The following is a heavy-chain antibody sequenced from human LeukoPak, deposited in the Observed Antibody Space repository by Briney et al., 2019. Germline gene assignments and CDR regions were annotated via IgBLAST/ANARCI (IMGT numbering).Heavy chain of an antibody. CDR2: VYYSGST. J-gene: IGHJ3*02. Sequence: ASETLSLTCTVSGGPISSYYWSWIRQPPGKGLDWLGYVYYSGSTNYNPSLKSRVIISVDTSKNQFFLNLISVTAADTAVYYCARGTAQTVNTYAFDMWGQGTMVTVSS. V-gene: IGHV4-59*01. CDR1: GGPISSYY. CDR3: ARGTAQTVNTYAFDM. D-gene: IGHD4-17*01.